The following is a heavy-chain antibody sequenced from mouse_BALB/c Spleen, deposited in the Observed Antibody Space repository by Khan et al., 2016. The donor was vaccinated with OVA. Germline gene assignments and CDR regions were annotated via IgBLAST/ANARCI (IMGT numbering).Heavy chain of an antibody. J-gene: IGHJ4*01. CDR1: GHTFTNYG. V-gene: IGHV9-3-1*01. CDR3: TRPPYFSYAMDN. CDR2: INTYTGEP. D-gene: IGHD2-10*01. Sequence: QIQLVQSGPELKKPGETVKISCKASGHTFTNYGMNWVKQAPGKGLKWMGWINTYTGEPTYADGFNGRFAFSLETSASTAYLQINNLKNEDTATYFCTRPPYFSYAMDNWGQGTSVTVSS.